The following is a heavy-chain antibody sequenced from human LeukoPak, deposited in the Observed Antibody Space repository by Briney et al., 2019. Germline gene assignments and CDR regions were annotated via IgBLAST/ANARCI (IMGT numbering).Heavy chain of an antibody. CDR1: RGSIYSSNYY. CDR2: MHYSGTT. Sequence: SETLSLTCSVSRGSIYSSNYYWGWIRPPPGMGMEWIGSMHYSGTTFYNPSLKSRVTISVDTSKNQLSLKLSSVTAADTAIYYCTRGDFWSAYLFDYWGQGTLVTVSS. D-gene: IGHD3-3*01. J-gene: IGHJ4*02. CDR3: TRGDFWSAYLFDY. V-gene: IGHV4-39*02.